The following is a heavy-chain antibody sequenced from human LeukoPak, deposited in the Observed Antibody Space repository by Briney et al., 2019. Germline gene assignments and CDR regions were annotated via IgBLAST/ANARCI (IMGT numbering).Heavy chain of an antibody. V-gene: IGHV3-74*01. CDR3: ARDQNLRRGGSCCSIFDY. J-gene: IGHJ4*02. CDR1: GFTFSDYN. CDR2: INSDGSRT. D-gene: IGHD2-15*01. Sequence: GGSLRLSCAASGFTFSDYNMHWVRQAPGKGLVWVSRINSDGSRTSYADFVKGRFTISRDNAKNSLYLQMNSLRAEDTAVYYCARDQNLRRGGSCCSIFDYWGQGTLVTVSS.